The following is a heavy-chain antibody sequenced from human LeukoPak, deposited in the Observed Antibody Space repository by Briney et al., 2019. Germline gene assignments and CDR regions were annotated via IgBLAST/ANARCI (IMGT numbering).Heavy chain of an antibody. CDR1: GYTFTSYG. V-gene: IGHV1-18*04. J-gene: IGHJ3*02. Sequence: ASVKVSCKASGYTFTSYGINWVRQAPGQGLEWMGWITPYNNNAKYAQKFQGRVTMTTDTSTDIAYMDLRSLGSDDTAMHYCARDLIYDNTGSARDTNDAFDIWGQGTMLIVSS. CDR3: ARDLIYDNTGSARDTNDAFDI. D-gene: IGHD5-18*01. CDR2: ITPYNNNA.